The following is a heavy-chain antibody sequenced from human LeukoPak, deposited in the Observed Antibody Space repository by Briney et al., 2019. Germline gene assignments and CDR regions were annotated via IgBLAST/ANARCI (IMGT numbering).Heavy chain of an antibody. Sequence: GGSLRLSCAASGFTFSSYAMSWVRQAPGKGLEWVSAVSGSGGSTYYADSVKGRFTISRDNSKNTLYLQMNSLRAEDTAVYYCARGGSYLSAFDIWGQGTMVTVSS. CDR1: GFTFSSYA. V-gene: IGHV3-23*01. CDR2: VSGSGGST. CDR3: ARGGSYLSAFDI. J-gene: IGHJ3*02. D-gene: IGHD1-26*01.